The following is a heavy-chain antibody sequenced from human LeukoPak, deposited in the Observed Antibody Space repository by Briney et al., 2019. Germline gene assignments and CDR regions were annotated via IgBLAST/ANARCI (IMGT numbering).Heavy chain of an antibody. Sequence: GRSLRLSCAASGFTFSSYGMHWVRQAPGKGLEWVAVISYDGSNKYYADSVKGRFTISRDNSKNTLYLQMNSLRAEDTAVYYCAKEDSSGSYDYWDQGTLVTVSS. CDR1: GFTFSSYG. J-gene: IGHJ4*02. V-gene: IGHV3-30*18. D-gene: IGHD6-19*01. CDR2: ISYDGSNK. CDR3: AKEDSSGSYDY.